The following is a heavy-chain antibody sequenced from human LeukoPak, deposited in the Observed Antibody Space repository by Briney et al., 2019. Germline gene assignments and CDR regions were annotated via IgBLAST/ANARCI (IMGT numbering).Heavy chain of an antibody. D-gene: IGHD5/OR15-5a*01. CDR2: INPNGGTT. J-gene: IGHJ4*02. V-gene: IGHV1-46*01. CDR1: GYTFTGHY. CDR3: ARLEPSLRGSTFDY. Sequence: ASVKVSCKASGYTFTGHYIHWVRQAPGQGLEWMGIINPNGGTTSYAQNFQGRVTMTRDMSTSTVYMELSSLRSEDTAVYYCARLEPSLRGSTFDYWGQGTLLTVSS.